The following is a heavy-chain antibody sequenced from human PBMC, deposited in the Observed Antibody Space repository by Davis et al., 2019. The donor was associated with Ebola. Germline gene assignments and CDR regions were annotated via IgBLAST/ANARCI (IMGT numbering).Heavy chain of an antibody. V-gene: IGHV1-8*01. CDR2: MNPNSGNT. CDR1: GYTLTELS. D-gene: IGHD3-9*01. J-gene: IGHJ3*02. Sequence: ASVKVSCKVSGYTLTELSMHWVRQATGQGLEWMGWMNPNSGNTGYAQKFQGRVTMTRNTSISTAYMELSSLRSEDTAVYYCARELLRYFDDDAFDIWGQGTMVTVSS. CDR3: ARELLRYFDDDAFDI.